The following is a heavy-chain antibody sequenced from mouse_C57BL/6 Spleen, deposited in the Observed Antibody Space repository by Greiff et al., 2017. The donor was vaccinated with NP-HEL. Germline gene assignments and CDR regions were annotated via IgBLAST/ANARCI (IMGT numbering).Heavy chain of an antibody. D-gene: IGHD2-1*01. Sequence: EVQLQQSGPELVKPGASVKMSCKASGYTFTDYNMHWVKQSHGKSLEWIGYINPNNGGTSYNQKFKGKATLTVNKSSSTAYMELRSLTSEDSAVYYCARYNGNFAWFAYWGQGTLVTVSA. CDR3: ARYNGNFAWFAY. V-gene: IGHV1-22*01. CDR2: INPNNGGT. J-gene: IGHJ3*01. CDR1: GYTFTDYN.